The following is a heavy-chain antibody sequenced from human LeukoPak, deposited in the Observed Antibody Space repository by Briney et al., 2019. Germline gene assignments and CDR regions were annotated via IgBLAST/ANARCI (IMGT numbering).Heavy chain of an antibody. D-gene: IGHD5-12*01. CDR3: ARDQFGGYDY. Sequence: GRSLRLSCAASGFTFSSYAMHWVRQAPGKGLEWVAVISYDGSNKYYADSVKGRFTISRDNSKNTLYLQMNSLRAEDTAVYHCARDQFGGYDYWGQGTLVTVSS. CDR1: GFTFSSYA. V-gene: IGHV3-30-3*01. CDR2: ISYDGSNK. J-gene: IGHJ4*02.